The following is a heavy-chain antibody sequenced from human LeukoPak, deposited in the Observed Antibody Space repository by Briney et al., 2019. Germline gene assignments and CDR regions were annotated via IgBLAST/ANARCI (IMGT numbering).Heavy chain of an antibody. CDR3: AGGAVASFDY. V-gene: IGHV4-59*01. CDR2: IYYSGST. CDR1: GGSISSYY. Sequence: PSETLSLTCAVSGGSISSYYWSWIRQPPGKGLEWIGYIYYSGSTNYNPSLKSRVTISVDTSKNQFSLKLSSVTAADTAVYYCAGGAVASFDYWGQGTLVTVSS. J-gene: IGHJ4*02. D-gene: IGHD1-26*01.